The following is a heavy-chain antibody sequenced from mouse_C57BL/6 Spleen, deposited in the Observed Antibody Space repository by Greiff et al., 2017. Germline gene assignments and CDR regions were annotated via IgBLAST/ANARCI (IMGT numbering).Heavy chain of an antibody. J-gene: IGHJ3*01. D-gene: IGHD2-4*01. CDR3: ALIYYDYVRFAY. V-gene: IGHV1-52*01. Sequence: QVQLQQPGAELVRPGSSVKLSCKASGYTFTSYWMHWVKQRPIQGLEWIGNIDPSDSETHYNQKFKDKATLTVDKSSSTAYMQLSSLTSEDSAVYYCALIYYDYVRFAYWGQGTLVTVSA. CDR1: GYTFTSYW. CDR2: IDPSDSET.